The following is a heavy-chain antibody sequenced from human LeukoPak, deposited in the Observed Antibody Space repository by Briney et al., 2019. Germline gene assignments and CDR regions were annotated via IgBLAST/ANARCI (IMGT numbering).Heavy chain of an antibody. J-gene: IGHJ4*02. CDR1: GFTFSSYS. Sequence: PGGSLRLSCAASGFTFSSYSLNWVRQAPGKGLEWVSSISSSSSYIYYADSVKGRFTISRDNAKNSLYLQMNSLRAEDTAVYYCVISMVRGVILPDYWGQGTLVTVSS. D-gene: IGHD3-10*01. CDR2: ISSSSSYI. V-gene: IGHV3-21*01. CDR3: VISMVRGVILPDY.